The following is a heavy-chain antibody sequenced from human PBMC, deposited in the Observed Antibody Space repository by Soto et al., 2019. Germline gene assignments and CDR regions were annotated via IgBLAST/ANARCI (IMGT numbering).Heavy chain of an antibody. CDR1: GGTFSSYA. D-gene: IGHD3-22*01. V-gene: IGHV1-69*13. J-gene: IGHJ6*02. Sequence: GASVNPSCKASGGTFSSYAISWVRQAPGRGLEWMGGIIPIFGTANYAQKFQGRVTITADESTSTAYMELSSLRSEDTAVYYCARDLGYYDSSGYPDYGMDVWGQGTTVTVSS. CDR2: IIPIFGTA. CDR3: ARDLGYYDSSGYPDYGMDV.